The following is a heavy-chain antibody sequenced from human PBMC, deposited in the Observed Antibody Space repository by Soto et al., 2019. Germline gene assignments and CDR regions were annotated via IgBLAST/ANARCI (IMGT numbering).Heavy chain of an antibody. Sequence: SETLSLTCTVSGGSISSGGFYWSWIRQHPGKGLEWIGYIYYSGSTYYNPSLKSRVTISVDTSKNQFSLNLSSVTAADTAVYYCAILGRSSWYMDWYFDLWGRGTPVT. J-gene: IGHJ2*01. V-gene: IGHV4-31*03. CDR1: GGSISSGGFY. CDR2: IYYSGST. D-gene: IGHD6-13*01. CDR3: AILGRSSWYMDWYFDL.